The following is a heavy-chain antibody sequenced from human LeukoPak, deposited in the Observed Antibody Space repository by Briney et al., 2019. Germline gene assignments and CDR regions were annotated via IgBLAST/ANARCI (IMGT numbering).Heavy chain of an antibody. CDR1: GFTVSSNY. J-gene: IGHJ4*02. Sequence: PGGSLRLSCAASGFTVSSNYMSWVRQAPGKGLEWGSVIYSGGSTYYADSVKGRFTISRDNSKNTLYLQMNSLRAEDTAVYYCAGEYYYDSSGYYGYWGQGTLVTVSS. D-gene: IGHD3-22*01. CDR3: AGEYYYDSSGYYGY. V-gene: IGHV3-53*01. CDR2: IYSGGST.